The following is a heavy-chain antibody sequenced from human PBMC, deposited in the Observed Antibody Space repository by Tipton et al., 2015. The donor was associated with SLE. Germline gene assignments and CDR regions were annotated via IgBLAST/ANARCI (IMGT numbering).Heavy chain of an antibody. Sequence: GLVKPSQTLSLTCAISGDSVSSNSAAWNWIRQSPSRGLEWLGRTYYMSKWYNDYAVSVKSRIIINPDTSKNQFSLQLTSVTPEDTAVYYCVRGPWAYYYYMVVWSKGTKVTVSS. J-gene: IGHJ6*03. CDR1: GDSVSSNSAA. CDR3: VRGPWAYYYYMVV. CDR2: TYYMSKWYN. V-gene: IGHV6-1*01. D-gene: IGHD7-27*01.